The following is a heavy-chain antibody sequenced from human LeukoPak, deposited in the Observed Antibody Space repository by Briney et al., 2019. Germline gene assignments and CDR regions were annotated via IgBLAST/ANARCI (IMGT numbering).Heavy chain of an antibody. D-gene: IGHD2-21*01. CDR2: FYNSGST. CDR1: GGSISSSSYY. V-gene: IGHV4-39*01. CDR3: ARGRDFDY. J-gene: IGHJ4*02. Sequence: PSETLSLTCTVSGGSISSSSYYWGWIRQPPGNGLEWIGSFYNSGSTYYNPSLKSRVTISVDTSKNQFSLKLSSVTATDTAVYYCARGRDFDYWGQGTLVTVSS.